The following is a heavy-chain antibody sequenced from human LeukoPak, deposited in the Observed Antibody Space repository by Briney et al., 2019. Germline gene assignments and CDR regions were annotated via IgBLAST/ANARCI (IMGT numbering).Heavy chain of an antibody. V-gene: IGHV3-21*04. CDR2: ISSSSSYI. Sequence: GGSLRLSCAASGFTFSSYSMNWVRQAPGKGLEWVSSISSSSSYIYYADAVKGRFTISRDNAKNSLYLQMGSLRSEDTAVYYCAREREEGDCSGGGGRCYFDYWGQGTLVTVSS. J-gene: IGHJ4*02. CDR3: AREREEGDCSGGGGRCYFDY. D-gene: IGHD2-15*01. CDR1: GFTFSSYS.